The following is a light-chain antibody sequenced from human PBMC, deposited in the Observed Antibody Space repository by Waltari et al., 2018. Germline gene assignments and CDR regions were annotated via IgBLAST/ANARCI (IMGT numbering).Light chain of an antibody. CDR3: QQRRTWPSIT. CDR2: DAS. J-gene: IGKJ5*01. CDR1: QSVGGN. V-gene: IGKV3-11*01. Sequence: EIVLTQSPATLSLSPGQRGTLSCRASQSVGGNLAGYQQKPGQAPRLLIYDASNRATGIPARFSGSGSGTDFTLTISSLEPEDFAVYYCQQRRTWPSITFGQGTRLEI.